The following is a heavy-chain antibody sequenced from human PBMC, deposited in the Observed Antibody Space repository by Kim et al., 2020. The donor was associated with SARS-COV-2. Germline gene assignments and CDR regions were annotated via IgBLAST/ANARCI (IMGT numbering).Heavy chain of an antibody. V-gene: IGHV3-48*02. CDR3: VRDRMGGAFDI. CDR1: GFTFSAYD. Sequence: GGSLRLSCATSGFTFSAYDMNWVRQAPGKGLEWLSFITKSSATIYYADFVQGRFTISRDNSKNSLYLQMNSLGDEDTALYYCVRDRMGGAFDIWGQGTMVTVSS. D-gene: IGHD3-16*01. J-gene: IGHJ3*02. CDR2: ITKSSATI.